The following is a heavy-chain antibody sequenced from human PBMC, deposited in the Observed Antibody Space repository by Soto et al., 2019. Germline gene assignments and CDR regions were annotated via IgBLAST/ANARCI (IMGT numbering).Heavy chain of an antibody. Sequence: QLQLQESGPGLVKPSETLSLTCTVSGGSISSSSYYWGWIRQPPGKGLEWIGSIYYSGSTYYNPSLKSRVTISVDTSKNQFSLKLSSVTAADTAVYYCASHGPAADGYYYYYYMDVWGKGTTVTVSS. CDR2: IYYSGST. V-gene: IGHV4-39*01. D-gene: IGHD6-13*01. CDR1: GGSISSSSYY. J-gene: IGHJ6*03. CDR3: ASHGPAADGYYYYYYMDV.